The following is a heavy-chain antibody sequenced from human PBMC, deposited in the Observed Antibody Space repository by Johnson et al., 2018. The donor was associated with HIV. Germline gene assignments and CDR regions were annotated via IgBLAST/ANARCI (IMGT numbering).Heavy chain of an antibody. V-gene: IGHV3-30-3*01. CDR3: ARDKGTNFSGWYRESDAFDI. D-gene: IGHD6-19*01. J-gene: IGHJ3*02. Sequence: VQLVESGGGVVQPGRSLRLSCAASGFSFTKYAMHWVRQAPGKGLEWVAIISYDGNNKYYADSVKGRFTISRDNSKNTLYLQMNSLRAGDTAVYYCARDKGTNFSGWYRESDAFDIWGQGTMVTVSS. CDR2: ISYDGNNK. CDR1: GFSFTKYA.